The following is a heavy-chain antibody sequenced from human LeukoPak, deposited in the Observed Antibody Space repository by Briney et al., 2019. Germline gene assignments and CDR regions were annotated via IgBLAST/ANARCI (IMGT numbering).Heavy chain of an antibody. J-gene: IGHJ4*02. Sequence: GGSLRLSCAASGFTFSSYEMNWVRQAPGKGLEWVSYISSSGSTIYYADSVKGRFTISRDNAKNSLYLQMNGLRAEDTAVYYCATRDGYNYVPPYWGQGTLVTVSS. V-gene: IGHV3-48*03. CDR1: GFTFSSYE. CDR2: ISSSGSTI. CDR3: ATRDGYNYVPPY. D-gene: IGHD5-24*01.